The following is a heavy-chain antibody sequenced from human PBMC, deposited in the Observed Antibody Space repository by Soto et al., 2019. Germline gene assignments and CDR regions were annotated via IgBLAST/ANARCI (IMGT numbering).Heavy chain of an antibody. J-gene: IGHJ6*02. CDR1: GASIRGRNW. D-gene: IGHD4-17*01. Sequence: QVQLQESGPGLVKPSGTLSITCAVSGASIRGRNWWSWVRQSPGKGLEWIGEIYHTGATNYNPSLKSGVTISVDKSNNQFSLTLSSVTAADTAVYYCARDDFGDNVGQHYYGMDVWGQGTTVIVSS. CDR3: ARDDFGDNVGQHYYGMDV. V-gene: IGHV4-4*02. CDR2: IYHTGAT.